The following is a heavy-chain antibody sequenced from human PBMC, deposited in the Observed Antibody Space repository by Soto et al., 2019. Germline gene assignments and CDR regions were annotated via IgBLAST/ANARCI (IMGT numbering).Heavy chain of an antibody. CDR3: ARGRVTMVRGATGWFDP. CDR2: IYYSGST. Sequence: TSETLSLTCTVSGGSISSYYWSWIRQPPGKGLEWIGYIYYSGSTNYNPSLKSRVTISVDTSKNQFSLKLSSVTAADTAVYYCARGRVTMVRGATGWFDPWGQGTLVTVPQ. D-gene: IGHD3-10*01. CDR1: GGSISSYY. J-gene: IGHJ5*02. V-gene: IGHV4-59*01.